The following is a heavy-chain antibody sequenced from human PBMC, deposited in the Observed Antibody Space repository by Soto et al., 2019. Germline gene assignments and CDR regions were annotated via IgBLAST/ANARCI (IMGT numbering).Heavy chain of an antibody. Sequence: SETLSLTCTVSGGSISSSYWSWIRQPPGKGLEWIGYIYDSGSTYYNSSLKSRVTISVDTSKNLFSLKLSSVTAADTAVYYCARHIAFGGVIVYSDAFDIWGQGTMVTVSS. D-gene: IGHD3-16*02. CDR3: ARHIAFGGVIVYSDAFDI. V-gene: IGHV4-59*08. J-gene: IGHJ3*02. CDR1: GGSISSSY. CDR2: IYDSGST.